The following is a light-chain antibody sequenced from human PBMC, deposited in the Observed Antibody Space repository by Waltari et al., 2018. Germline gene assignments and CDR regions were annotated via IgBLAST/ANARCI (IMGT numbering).Light chain of an antibody. CDR3: QSYDTTLSVV. CDR1: GSNIGAGYV. V-gene: IGLV1-40*01. Sequence: QSVLTQPPSVSGAPGQRVTISCSGSGSNIGAGYVVHWYRQLPGKAPTLLIYGVNTRPPGVSDRFSGSQFDTSASLAIAGLQADDEADYYCQSYDTTLSVVFGGGTKLTVL. J-gene: IGLJ2*01. CDR2: GVN.